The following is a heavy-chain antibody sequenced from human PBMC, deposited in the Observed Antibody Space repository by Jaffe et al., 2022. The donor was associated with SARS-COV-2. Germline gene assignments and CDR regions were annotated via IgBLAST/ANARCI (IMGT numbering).Heavy chain of an antibody. D-gene: IGHD4-17*01. Sequence: QLQVQESGPGLVKPSETLSLTCTVSGGSISRSTYYWGWIRQPPRKGLEWIGNLHYTGSTYYNPSLKSRVTISVDTSKNQISLRLTSVTAADTALYYCAGFGDYDAFDLWGQGTLVTVSS. V-gene: IGHV4-39*01. J-gene: IGHJ3*01. CDR2: LHYTGST. CDR1: GGSISRSTYY. CDR3: AGFGDYDAFDL.